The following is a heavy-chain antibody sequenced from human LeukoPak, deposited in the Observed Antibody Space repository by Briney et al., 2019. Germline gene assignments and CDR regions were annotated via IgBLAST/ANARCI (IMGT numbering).Heavy chain of an antibody. CDR2: IKSKTDGGTT. V-gene: IGHV3-15*01. CDR1: GFTFSSYG. Sequence: PGGSLRLSCAASGFTFSSYGMHWVRQAPGKGLEWVGRIKSKTDGGTTDYAAPVKGRFTISRDDSKNTLYLQMNSLKTEDTAVYYCTTEDYYDSSGYYYDRLDYWGQGTLVTVSS. D-gene: IGHD3-22*01. J-gene: IGHJ4*02. CDR3: TTEDYYDSSGYYYDRLDY.